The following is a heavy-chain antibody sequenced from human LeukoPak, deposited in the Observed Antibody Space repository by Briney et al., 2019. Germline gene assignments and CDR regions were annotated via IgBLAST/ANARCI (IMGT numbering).Heavy chain of an antibody. CDR1: GFTFSTYA. Sequence: GGSLRLSCAASGFTFSTYAMSWVRQAPGKGLEWVSTIDGSGVSTSYADSVTGRFTISRDNSKNPLYLQMNSRRPKETALYFCARDNVSGGYNPPPICFDYWGQGTLVTVSS. CDR2: IDGSGVST. D-gene: IGHD1-26*01. J-gene: IGHJ4*02. CDR3: ARDNVSGGYNPPPICFDY. V-gene: IGHV3-23*01.